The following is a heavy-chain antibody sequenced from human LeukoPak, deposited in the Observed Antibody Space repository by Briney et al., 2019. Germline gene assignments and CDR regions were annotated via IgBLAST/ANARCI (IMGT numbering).Heavy chain of an antibody. V-gene: IGHV1-2*02. J-gene: IGHJ4*02. CDR2: ITPNSGGT. Sequence: EASVKVSCKASGYTFTDYYIHWVRQAPGQGLEWMGRITPNSGGTIYAQTFQGRFTMTRDTSISTAYMELSRLRSDDTAVYYCARIEVTSDGALWGQGTLVTVSS. CDR1: GYTFTDYY. CDR3: ARIEVTSDGAL. D-gene: IGHD5-18*01.